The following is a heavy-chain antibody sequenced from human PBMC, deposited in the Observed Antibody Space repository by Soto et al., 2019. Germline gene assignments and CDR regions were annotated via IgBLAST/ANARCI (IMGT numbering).Heavy chain of an antibody. CDR2: ISGSGGST. J-gene: IGHJ6*02. CDR3: AKDRGNWISYSYYGMDV. V-gene: IGHV3-23*01. Sequence: GGSLRLSCAASGFSFSSYAMSWVRQAPGKGLEWVSAISGSGGSTYYADSVKGRFTISRDNSKNTLYLQMNSLRAEDTAVYYCAKDRGNWISYSYYGMDVWGQGTTVTV. CDR1: GFSFSSYA. D-gene: IGHD1-20*01.